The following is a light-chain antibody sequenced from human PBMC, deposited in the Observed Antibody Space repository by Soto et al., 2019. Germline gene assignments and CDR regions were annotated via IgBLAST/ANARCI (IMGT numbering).Light chain of an antibody. Sequence: SALTQPASVSGSPGQSITISCTGTSSDVGGYNYVSWYQQHPGKAPKLLICDVTNRPSGVSNRFSGSKSGNTASLTISGRQSADEADYYCSSFASSIPLVFGGGTKLTVL. CDR2: DVT. CDR3: SSFASSIPLV. CDR1: SSDVGGYNY. V-gene: IGLV2-14*03. J-gene: IGLJ2*01.